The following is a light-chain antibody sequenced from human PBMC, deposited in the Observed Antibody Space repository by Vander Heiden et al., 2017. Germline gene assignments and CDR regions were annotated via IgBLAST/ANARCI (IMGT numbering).Light chain of an antibody. CDR1: KIGSKS. J-gene: IGLJ1*01. Sequence: SYVLTQPPSVSVAPGQTATITCGGNKIGSKSVHWYQQKTGHAPILVVHDDSDRPSGIPERFSASNSGNTATLTISSVGAGDEADYFCQVGDTVRDHFVFGGGTKLTVL. CDR2: DDS. CDR3: QVGDTVRDHFV. V-gene: IGLV3-21*02.